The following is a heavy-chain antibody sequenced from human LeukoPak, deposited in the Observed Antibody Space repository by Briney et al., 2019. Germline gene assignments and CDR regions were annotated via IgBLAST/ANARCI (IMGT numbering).Heavy chain of an antibody. D-gene: IGHD2-2*01. V-gene: IGHV1-18*01. CDR3: ARGGVVPATVGNWFDP. Sequence: ASVKVSCKASGYTFTNFGITWVRQAPGQGLEWMGWISAYNGNTKYAQNLQGRVTMTTDTSTSTAYMELRSLISDDTAIYYCARGGVVPATVGNWFDPWGQGTLVTVSS. CDR2: ISAYNGNT. J-gene: IGHJ5*02. CDR1: GYTFTNFG.